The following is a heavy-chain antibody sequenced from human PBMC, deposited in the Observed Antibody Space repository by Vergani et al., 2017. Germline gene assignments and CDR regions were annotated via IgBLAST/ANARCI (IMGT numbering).Heavy chain of an antibody. CDR1: GYSFTSYW. J-gene: IGHJ5*02. CDR2: IYPGDSDT. V-gene: IGHV5-51*01. D-gene: IGHD2-2*01. CDR3: ARRPGYCSSTSCPRGGWFDP. Sequence: EVQLVQSGAEVKKPGESLKISCTGSGYSFTSYWIGWVRQMPGKGLEWMGIIYPGDSDTRYSPPFQGQVTISADKSISTAYLQWSSLKASDTAIYYCARRPGYCSSTSCPRGGWFDPWGQGTLVTVSS.